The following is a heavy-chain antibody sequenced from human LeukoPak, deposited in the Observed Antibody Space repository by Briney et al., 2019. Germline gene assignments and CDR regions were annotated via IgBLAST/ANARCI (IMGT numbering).Heavy chain of an antibody. CDR1: GFTFSSYG. CDR3: AKDGNRYCSGGSCGWFDP. J-gene: IGHJ5*02. V-gene: IGHV3-30*18. D-gene: IGHD2-15*01. Sequence: GGSLRLSCAASGFTFSSYGMHWVRQAPGKGLEWVAVISYDGSNKYYADSVKGRFTISRDNSKNTLYLQMNSLRAEDTAVYYCAKDGNRYCSGGSCGWFDPWGQGTLVTVSS. CDR2: ISYDGSNK.